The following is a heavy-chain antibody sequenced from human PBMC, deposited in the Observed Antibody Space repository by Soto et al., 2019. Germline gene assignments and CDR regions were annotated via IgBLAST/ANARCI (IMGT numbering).Heavy chain of an antibody. CDR2: ISVSGGDT. CDR3: ATRHLPYCSGGTCNPFDF. Sequence: PGGSLRLSCAASGFTFNTYAMNWVRQAPGKGLEWVSTISVSGGDTYYADAVKGRFTISRDNSKNTGHLQMNSLRAEDTAMYYCATRHLPYCSGGTCNPFDFWGQGTLVTVSS. J-gene: IGHJ4*02. D-gene: IGHD2-15*01. V-gene: IGHV3-23*01. CDR1: GFTFNTYA.